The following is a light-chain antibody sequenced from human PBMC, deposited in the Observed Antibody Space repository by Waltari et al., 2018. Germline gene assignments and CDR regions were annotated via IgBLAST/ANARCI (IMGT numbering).Light chain of an antibody. CDR3: QQYSDWPPT. Sequence: EFVLTQSPATLSSSPGARATLSCRASQSVSRYLAWYQQKPGQAPRLLIFEATKRATGIPARFSGSGSGTDFTLTISNLDPADFASYYYQQYSDWPPTFGQGTKLEIK. J-gene: IGKJ2*01. CDR1: QSVSRY. V-gene: IGKV3-11*01. CDR2: EAT.